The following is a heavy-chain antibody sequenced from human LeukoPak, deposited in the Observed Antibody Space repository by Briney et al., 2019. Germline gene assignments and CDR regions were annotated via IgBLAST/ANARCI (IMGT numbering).Heavy chain of an antibody. V-gene: IGHV4-59*12. CDR2: IYYSGST. CDR1: GGSISSYY. D-gene: IGHD3-22*01. CDR3: ARGRGYYDSRGFDY. Sequence: SETLSLTCTVSGGSISSYYWSWIRQPPGKGPEWIGYIYYSGSTNYNPSLKSRVTISVDTSKNQFSLKLSSVTAADTAVYYCARGRGYYDSRGFDYWGQGTLVTVSS. J-gene: IGHJ4*02.